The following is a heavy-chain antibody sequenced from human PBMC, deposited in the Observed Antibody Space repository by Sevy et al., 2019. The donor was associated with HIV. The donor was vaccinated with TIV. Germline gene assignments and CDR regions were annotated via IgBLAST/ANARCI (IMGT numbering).Heavy chain of an antibody. CDR1: GFTFSSYS. D-gene: IGHD6-13*01. CDR3: ARSWEQQLHDAFDI. J-gene: IGHJ3*02. CDR2: ITSRSSYI. Sequence: GGSLRLSCAASGFTFSSYSMNWVRQAPGKGLEWVSSITSRSSYIYYADSVKGRFTISRDNAKNSLYLQMNSLRAEDTAVYHCARSWEQQLHDAFDIWGQGTMVTVSS. V-gene: IGHV3-21*01.